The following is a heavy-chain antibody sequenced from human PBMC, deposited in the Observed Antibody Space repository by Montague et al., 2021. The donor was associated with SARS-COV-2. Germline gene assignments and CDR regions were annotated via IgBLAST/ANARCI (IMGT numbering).Heavy chain of an antibody. D-gene: IGHD3-3*01. V-gene: IGHV3-43*01. J-gene: IGHJ6*02. Sequence: SLRLSCAASGFTFDDYTMHWVRQAPGKGLEWVSLISWDGGSTYYAGFVKGRFTISRDNSKNTLYLQMNSLRTENTALYYCARDIRPKEWLLFRYYYGMDVWGQGTTVTVSS. CDR3: ARDIRPKEWLLFRYYYGMDV. CDR1: GFTFDDYT. CDR2: ISWDGGST.